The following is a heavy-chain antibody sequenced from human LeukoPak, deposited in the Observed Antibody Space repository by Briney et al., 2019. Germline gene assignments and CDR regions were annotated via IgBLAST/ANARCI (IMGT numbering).Heavy chain of an antibody. CDR3: ARRGYDFWSGYYISGYYGMDV. CDR1: GGSFSGYY. D-gene: IGHD3-3*01. Sequence: PSETLSLTCAVYGGSFSGYYWSWIRQPPGKGLEWIGEINHSGSTNYNPSLKSRVTISVDTSKNQFSLKLSSVTAADTAVYYCARRGYDFWSGYYISGYYGMDVWGQGTTVTVSS. V-gene: IGHV4-34*01. J-gene: IGHJ6*02. CDR2: INHSGST.